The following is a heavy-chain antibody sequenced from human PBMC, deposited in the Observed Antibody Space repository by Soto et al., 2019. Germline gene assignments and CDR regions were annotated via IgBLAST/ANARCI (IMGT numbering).Heavy chain of an antibody. CDR3: ARHGEYSSSWYRPGYYYYYMDV. CDR2: IYYSGST. V-gene: IGHV4-39*01. Sequence: PSETLSLTCTVSGGSISSSSYYWGWIRQPPGKGLEWIGSIYYSGSTYYNPSLKSRVTISVDTSKNQFSLKLSSVTAADTAVYYCARHGEYSSSWYRPGYYYYYMDVWGKGTTVTVSS. J-gene: IGHJ6*03. CDR1: GGSISSSSYY. D-gene: IGHD6-13*01.